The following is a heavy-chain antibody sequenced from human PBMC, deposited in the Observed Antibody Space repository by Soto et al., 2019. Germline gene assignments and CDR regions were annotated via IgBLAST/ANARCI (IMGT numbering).Heavy chain of an antibody. CDR1: GGSISSYY. CDR3: ARGKLERRPTPFDY. V-gene: IGHV4-59*01. J-gene: IGHJ4*02. CDR2: IYYSGST. Sequence: SETLSLTCTVSGGSISSYYWSWIRQPPGKGLEWIGYIYYSGSTNYNPSLKSRVTISVDTSKDQFSLKLSSVTAADTAVYYCARGKLERRPTPFDYWGQGTLVTVSS. D-gene: IGHD1-1*01.